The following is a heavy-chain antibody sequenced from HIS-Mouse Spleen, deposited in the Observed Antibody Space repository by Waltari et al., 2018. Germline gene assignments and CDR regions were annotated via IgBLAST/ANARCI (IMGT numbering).Heavy chain of an antibody. CDR3: AREIPYSSSWYDWYFDL. CDR1: GGSISSSSYY. J-gene: IGHJ2*01. D-gene: IGHD6-13*01. V-gene: IGHV4-39*07. CDR2: IYYSGST. Sequence: QLQLQESGPGLVKPSETLSLTCTVSGGSISSSSYYWGWIRQPPGKGLEWIGSIYYSGSTSSTPSRKSRVTISVDTSKNQFSLKLSSVTAADTAVYYCAREIPYSSSWYDWYFDLWGRGTLVTVSS.